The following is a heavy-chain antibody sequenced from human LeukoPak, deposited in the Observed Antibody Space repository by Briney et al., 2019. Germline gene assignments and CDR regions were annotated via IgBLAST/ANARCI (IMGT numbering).Heavy chain of an antibody. CDR3: ARDRGGYNPYYYYGMDV. CDR1: GYTFTSYY. J-gene: IGHJ6*02. CDR2: INPSGGST. Sequence: ASVKVSCKASGYTFTSYYMHWVRQAPGQGLEWMGIINPSGGSTSYAQKFQGRVTMTRDTSASTAYMELSSLRSEDTAVYYCARDRGGYNPYYYYGMDVWGQGTTVTVSS. V-gene: IGHV1-46*01. D-gene: IGHD5-24*01.